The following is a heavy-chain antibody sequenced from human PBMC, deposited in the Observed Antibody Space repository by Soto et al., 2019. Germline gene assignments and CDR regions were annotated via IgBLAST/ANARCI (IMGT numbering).Heavy chain of an antibody. CDR3: ARGEIAVVPAAMPWFDP. D-gene: IGHD2-2*01. V-gene: IGHV4-31*03. CDR2: IYYSGST. Sequence: TLSLTCTVSGGSISSGGYYWSWIRQHPGKGLEWIGYIYYSGSTYYNPSLKSRVTISVDTSKNQFSLKLSSVTAADTAVYYCARGEIAVVPAAMPWFDPWGQGTLVTVSS. CDR1: GGSISSGGYY. J-gene: IGHJ5*02.